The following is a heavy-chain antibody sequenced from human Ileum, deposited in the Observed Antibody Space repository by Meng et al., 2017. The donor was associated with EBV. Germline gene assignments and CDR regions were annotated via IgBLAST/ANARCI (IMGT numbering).Heavy chain of an antibody. CDR2: INENGATT. V-gene: IGHV3-74*01. J-gene: IGHJ4*02. Sequence: QVVGAGGVLVKAGGTLEPSGAASGFTLSSYWMHWVRKGPGKGLVWVSRINENGATTTYADSVRGRFTIFRDNAKNTLYLQMNSLRAEDTAVYYCSRDLVGSDEYWGQGTLVTVSS. CDR3: SRDLVGSDEY. D-gene: IGHD6-6*01. CDR1: GFTLSSYW.